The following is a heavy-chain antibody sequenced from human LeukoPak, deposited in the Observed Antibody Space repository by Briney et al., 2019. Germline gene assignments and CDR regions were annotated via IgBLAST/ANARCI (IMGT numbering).Heavy chain of an antibody. CDR1: GYTFTGYY. CDR3: ARHGWNNWNNWFDP. V-gene: IGHV1-2*02. D-gene: IGHD1-20*01. Sequence: ASVKVSCKASGYTFTGYYMHWVRQAPGQGLEWMGWINPNSGGTNYAQKFQGRVTMTRDTSISTAYMELSRLRSDDTAVYYCARHGWNNWNNWFDPWGQGTLVTVSS. CDR2: INPNSGGT. J-gene: IGHJ5*02.